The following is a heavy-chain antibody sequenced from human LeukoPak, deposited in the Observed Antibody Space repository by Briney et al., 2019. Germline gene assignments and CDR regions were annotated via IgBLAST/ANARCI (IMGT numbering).Heavy chain of an antibody. V-gene: IGHV3-30-3*01. Sequence: GGSLRLSCAASGFTFSSYAMHWVRQAPGKGLEWVAVISYDGSNKYYADSVKGRFTISRDNSKNTLYLQMNSLRAEDTAVCYCARDPATPTYYYDSNAFDYWGQGTLVTVSS. CDR3: ARDPATPTYYYDSNAFDY. CDR1: GFTFSSYA. J-gene: IGHJ4*02. D-gene: IGHD3-22*01. CDR2: ISYDGSNK.